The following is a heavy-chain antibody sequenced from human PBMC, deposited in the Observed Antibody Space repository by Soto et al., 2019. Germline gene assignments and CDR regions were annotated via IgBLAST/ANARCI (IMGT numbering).Heavy chain of an antibody. V-gene: IGHV5-51*01. J-gene: IGHJ4*02. CDR3: ARLPYYYDSSGYSNFDY. CDR1: GYIFTSYW. Sequence: VESLKISCKGSGYIFTSYWIWCVRQMPVKVLEWMGIIYPGDSDTRYSPSFQGQVTISADKSISTAYLQWSSLKASDTAMYYCARLPYYYDSSGYSNFDYWGQGTLVTVSS. CDR2: IYPGDSDT. D-gene: IGHD3-22*01.